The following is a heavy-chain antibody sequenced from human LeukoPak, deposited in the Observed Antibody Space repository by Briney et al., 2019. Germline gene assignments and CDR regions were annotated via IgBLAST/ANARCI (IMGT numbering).Heavy chain of an antibody. Sequence: GGSLRLSCAASGFTFSSYWVHWVRQAPGKGLVWVSRINSDGSSTSYADSVKGRFTISRDNAKNTLYLQMNSLRAEDTAVYYCARGRGCSSTSCYLTWNYYYYMDVWGKGTTVTVSS. D-gene: IGHD2-2*01. J-gene: IGHJ6*03. CDR3: ARGRGCSSTSCYLTWNYYYYMDV. CDR2: INSDGSST. V-gene: IGHV3-74*01. CDR1: GFTFSSYW.